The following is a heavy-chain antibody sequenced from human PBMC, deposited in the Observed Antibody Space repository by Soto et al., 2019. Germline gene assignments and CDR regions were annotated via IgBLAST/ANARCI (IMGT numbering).Heavy chain of an antibody. D-gene: IGHD6-6*01. V-gene: IGHV4-34*01. CDR2: INHSGST. CDR3: ARGRGGEQLVDYYYYGMDV. J-gene: IGHJ6*02. Sequence: PSETLSLTCAVYGGSFSGYYWSWIRQPPGKGLEWIGEINHSGSTNYNPSLKSRVTISVDTSKNQFSLKLSSVTAADTAVYHCARGRGGEQLVDYYYYGMDVWGQGTTVTVSS. CDR1: GGSFSGYY.